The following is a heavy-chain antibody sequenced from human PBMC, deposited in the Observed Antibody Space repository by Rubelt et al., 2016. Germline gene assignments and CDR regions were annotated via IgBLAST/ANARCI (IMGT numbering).Heavy chain of an antibody. CDR3: ARDLALDY. V-gene: IGHV3-66*01. CDR2: IYSGGST. Sequence: APGKGLEWVSVIYSGGSTYYADSVKGRFTISRDNSKNTLYLQMNGLRAEDTAVYYCARDLALDYWGQGTLVTVSS. J-gene: IGHJ4*02.